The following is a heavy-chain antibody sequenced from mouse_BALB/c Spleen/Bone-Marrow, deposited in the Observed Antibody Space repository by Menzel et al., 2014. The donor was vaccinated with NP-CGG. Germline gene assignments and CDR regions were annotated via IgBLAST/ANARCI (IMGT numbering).Heavy chain of an antibody. CDR1: GFSLTGYG. D-gene: IGHD1-1*01. J-gene: IGHJ4*01. Sequence: QVQLQQSGPGLVAPSQSLAITCTVSGFSLTGYGVKWVRQPPGKGLEWLGEIWGDGSTDYNSALKSRLSISKDNSKSQVFLKMNSLQTDDIARYYCARDYGTGAMDYWGQGTSVTVSS. V-gene: IGHV2-6-7*01. CDR3: ARDYGTGAMDY. CDR2: IWGDGST.